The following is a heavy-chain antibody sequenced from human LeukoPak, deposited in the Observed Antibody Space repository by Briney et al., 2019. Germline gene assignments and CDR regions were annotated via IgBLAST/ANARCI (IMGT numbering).Heavy chain of an antibody. CDR3: AKDSVSSGSLFDY. J-gene: IGHJ4*02. V-gene: IGHV3-9*01. D-gene: IGHD3-22*01. CDR1: GFTFDDYA. Sequence: GRSLRLSCAASGFTFDDYAMHLVRQAPGKGLEWVSGISWNSGSIGYADSVKGRFTISRDNAKNSLYLQMNSLRAEDTALHYCAKDSVSSGSLFDYWGQGTLVTVSS. CDR2: ISWNSGSI.